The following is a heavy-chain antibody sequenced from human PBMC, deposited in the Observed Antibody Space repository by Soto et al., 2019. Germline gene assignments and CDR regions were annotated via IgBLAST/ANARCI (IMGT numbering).Heavy chain of an antibody. D-gene: IGHD2-21*01. Sequence: QVQLVQSGAEVKKPGSSVKVSCKASGGTFSSYAISWVRQAPGQGLEWMGGIIPIFGTANYAQKFQGRVTITPDESTSTGYKELSSLRSGDTAVYYCARQPPIHWGGDYWGQGTLVTVSS. V-gene: IGHV1-69*01. CDR3: ARQPPIHWGGDY. CDR1: GGTFSSYA. J-gene: IGHJ4*02. CDR2: IIPIFGTA.